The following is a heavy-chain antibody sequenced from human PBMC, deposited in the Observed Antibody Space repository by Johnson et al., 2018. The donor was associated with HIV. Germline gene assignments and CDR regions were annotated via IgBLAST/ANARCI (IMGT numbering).Heavy chain of an antibody. V-gene: IGHV3-20*04. Sequence: VQLMESGGGVVRPGGSLRLSCLASGFTFDDYGMSWVRQAPGKGLEWVSGINWNGGSTGYADSVKGRFTISRDNSNNTLYLQINSLRLEDTAMYYCARVESPYYNFWSGPTHAFDVWGQGTMVTVSS. CDR2: INWNGGST. CDR3: ARVESPYYNFWSGPTHAFDV. J-gene: IGHJ3*01. CDR1: GFTFDDYG. D-gene: IGHD3-3*01.